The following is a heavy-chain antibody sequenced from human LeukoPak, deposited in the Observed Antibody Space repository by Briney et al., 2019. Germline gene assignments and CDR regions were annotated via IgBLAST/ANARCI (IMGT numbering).Heavy chain of an antibody. J-gene: IGHJ4*02. Sequence: PSETLSLTCAVYGGSFSGYYWSWIRQPPGKGLEWIGEINHSGSTNYNPSLKSRVTISVDTSKNQFSLKLSSVTAADTAVYYCARGGVRMQLWLRVFFDYWGQGTLVTVSS. CDR3: ARGGVRMQLWLRVFFDY. CDR1: GGSFSGYY. D-gene: IGHD5-18*01. V-gene: IGHV4-34*01. CDR2: INHSGST.